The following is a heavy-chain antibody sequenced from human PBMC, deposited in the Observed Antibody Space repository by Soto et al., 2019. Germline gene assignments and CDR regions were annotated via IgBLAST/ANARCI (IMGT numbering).Heavy chain of an antibody. J-gene: IGHJ5*02. D-gene: IGHD3-22*01. Sequence: PGGSLRLSCAASGFTFSDYYMSWIRQAPGKGLEWVSYISSSGSTIYYADSVKGRFTISRDNAKNSLYLQMNSLRAEDTAVYYCARDIRPSGSHNWFDPWGQGTLVTVSS. CDR2: ISSSGSTI. V-gene: IGHV3-11*01. CDR1: GFTFSDYY. CDR3: ARDIRPSGSHNWFDP.